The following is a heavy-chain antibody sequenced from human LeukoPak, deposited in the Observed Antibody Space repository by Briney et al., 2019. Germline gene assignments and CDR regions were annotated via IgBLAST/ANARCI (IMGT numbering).Heavy chain of an antibody. J-gene: IGHJ5*02. D-gene: IGHD3-9*01. V-gene: IGHV1-69*06. Sequence: GASVKVSCKASGSTFSSYAISWVRQAPGQGLEWMGGIIPIFGTANYAQKFQGRVTITADKSTSTACMELSSLRSEDTAVYYCASRYYDILTGPNWFDPWGQGTLVTVSS. CDR1: GSTFSSYA. CDR2: IIPIFGTA. CDR3: ASRYYDILTGPNWFDP.